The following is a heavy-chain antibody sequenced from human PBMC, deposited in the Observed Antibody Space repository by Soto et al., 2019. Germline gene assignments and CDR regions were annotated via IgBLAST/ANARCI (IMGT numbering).Heavy chain of an antibody. Sequence: QVQLVQSGAEVKKPGSSVKVSCKASGGTFSSYGISWVRQAPGQGLEWMGGIIPIFGTPNYAQQFQGRVTITADESTRTAYMELSSLRSDDTDVYYCARPLDRGYTYGCIYWGQGTLVTVSS. D-gene: IGHD5-18*01. J-gene: IGHJ4*02. CDR2: IIPIFGTP. CDR1: GGTFSSYG. V-gene: IGHV1-69*01. CDR3: ARPLDRGYTYGCIY.